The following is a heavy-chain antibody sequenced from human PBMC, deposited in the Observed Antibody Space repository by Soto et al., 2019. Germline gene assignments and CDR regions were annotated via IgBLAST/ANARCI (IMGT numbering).Heavy chain of an antibody. D-gene: IGHD2-15*01. CDR3: ARGGLIVVVVATTPFGI. J-gene: IGHJ3*02. CDR1: GYTFTSYY. V-gene: IGHV1-46*01. Sequence: GASVKVSCKASGYTFTSYYMHWVRQAPGQGLEWMGIINPSGGSTSYAQRFQGRVTVTRDTSTSTVYMELSSLRSEDTAVYYCARGGLIVVVVATTPFGIWGQGTMVTVS. CDR2: INPSGGST.